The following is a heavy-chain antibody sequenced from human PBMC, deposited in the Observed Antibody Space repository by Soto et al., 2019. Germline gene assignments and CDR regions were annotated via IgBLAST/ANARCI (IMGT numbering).Heavy chain of an antibody. CDR3: ARVLEDSSGAFDI. CDR1: GYTFSSYG. J-gene: IGHJ3*02. CDR2: SSAYSGNT. D-gene: IGHD6-25*01. Sequence: GASVKVSCKASGYTFSSYGIIWVRQAPGQGLEWMGWSSAYSGNTNYAQKVQGRGTMTTDTSTSTAYMELRSLRSDDTAVYYCARVLEDSSGAFDIWGQGTMVTVSS. V-gene: IGHV1-18*01.